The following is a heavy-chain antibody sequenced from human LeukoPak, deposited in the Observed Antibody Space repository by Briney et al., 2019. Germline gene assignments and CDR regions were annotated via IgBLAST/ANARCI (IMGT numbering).Heavy chain of an antibody. CDR3: ARDGYLAYCGGDCYLGAFDI. V-gene: IGHV3-30-3*01. J-gene: IGHJ3*02. CDR2: ISYDGSNK. D-gene: IGHD2-21*02. CDR1: GFTFSSYA. Sequence: GGSLRLPCAASGFTFSSYAMHWVRQAPGKGLEGVAVISYDGSNKYYADSVKGRFTISRDNSKNTLYLQMNSLRAEDTAVYYCARDGYLAYCGGDCYLGAFDIWGQGTMVTAAS.